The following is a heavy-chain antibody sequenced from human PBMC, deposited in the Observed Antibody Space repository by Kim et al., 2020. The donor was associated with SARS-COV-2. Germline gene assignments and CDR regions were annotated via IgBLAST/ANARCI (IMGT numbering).Heavy chain of an antibody. V-gene: IGHV3-73*01. CDR3: TRPPLYDGEWYYFDY. J-gene: IGHJ4*02. Sequence: ASVKGRFTISRDDSKNTAYLQMKSLKTEDTAVYYCTRPPLYDGEWYYFDYWGQGTLVTVSS. D-gene: IGHD3-22*01.